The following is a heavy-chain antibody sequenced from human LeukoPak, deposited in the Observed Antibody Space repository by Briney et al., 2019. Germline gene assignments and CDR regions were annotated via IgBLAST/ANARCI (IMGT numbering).Heavy chain of an antibody. CDR2: MNPNSGNT. V-gene: IGHV1-8*01. D-gene: IGHD3-3*01. CDR3: ARGRAVFGVVKSYYYYGMDV. J-gene: IGHJ6*02. CDR1: GYTFTSYD. Sequence: ASAKVSCKASGYTFTSYDINWVRQATGQGLEWMGWMNPNSGNTSYAQKFQGRVTMTRNTSISTAYMELSSLTSEDTAVYYCARGRAVFGVVKSYYYYGMDVWGQGPTVTVSS.